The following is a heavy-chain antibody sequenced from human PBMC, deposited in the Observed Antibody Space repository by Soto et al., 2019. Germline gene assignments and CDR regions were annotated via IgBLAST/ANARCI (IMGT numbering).Heavy chain of an antibody. CDR2: ITPMFGAP. J-gene: IGHJ5*02. D-gene: IGHD3-10*02. Sequence: QVQLVQSGAEVKKPGSSVKVSCTASGGPFSSYAINWVRQAPGQGLEWMGVITPMFGAPHYAQNFKGRIPITADKSTNTAYIELSSLTSGDAAVYVCATVFTGRWFETWGQGTLVTVSS. V-gene: IGHV1-69*06. CDR1: GGPFSSYA. CDR3: ATVFTGRWFET.